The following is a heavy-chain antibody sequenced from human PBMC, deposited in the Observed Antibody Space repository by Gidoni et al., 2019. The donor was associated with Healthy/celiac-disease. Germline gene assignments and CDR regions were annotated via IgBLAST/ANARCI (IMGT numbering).Heavy chain of an antibody. CDR2: INHSGST. Sequence: QVQLQQWGAGLLKPSATLSLTCAVYGGSFSGYYWSWIRQPPGKGLEWIGEINHSGSTNYNPSLKSRVTISVDTSKNQFSLKLSSVTAADTAVYYCARGPLITRVREPKAFDIWGQGTMVTVSS. CDR3: ARGPLITRVREPKAFDI. D-gene: IGHD3-10*01. CDR1: GGSFSGYY. V-gene: IGHV4-34*01. J-gene: IGHJ3*02.